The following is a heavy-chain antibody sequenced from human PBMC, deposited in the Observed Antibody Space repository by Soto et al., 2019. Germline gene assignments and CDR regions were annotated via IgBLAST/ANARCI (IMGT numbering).Heavy chain of an antibody. CDR3: VSEEKLLRFGELIPYYYYYGMDV. CDR1: RFTFSNSD. Sequence: LRLSCAASRFTFSNSDMNWVRQAPGKGLEWVSGVSWNGSRTHYADSVKGRFIISRDNSRNFLYQQMNSLRPEDMAVYYCVSEEKLLRFGELIPYYYYYGMDVWGQGTTVTVSS. CDR2: VSWNGSRT. J-gene: IGHJ6*02. V-gene: IGHV3-35*01. D-gene: IGHD3-10*01.